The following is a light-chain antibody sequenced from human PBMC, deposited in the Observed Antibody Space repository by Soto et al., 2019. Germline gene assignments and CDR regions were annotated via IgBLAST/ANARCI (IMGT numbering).Light chain of an antibody. CDR1: QSVSSSY. CDR2: DTS. J-gene: IGKJ1*01. Sequence: EIVLTQSLGTLSLSPGERAALSARASQSVSSSYLVWYQQKPGQAPRLLIYDTSSRATGIPDRFSGSGSGTDFTLTISRLEPEDFAVYYCQQYAGSPWTFGQGTKVDI. CDR3: QQYAGSPWT. V-gene: IGKV3-20*01.